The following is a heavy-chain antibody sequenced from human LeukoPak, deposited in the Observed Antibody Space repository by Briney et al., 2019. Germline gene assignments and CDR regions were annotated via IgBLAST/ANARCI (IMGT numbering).Heavy chain of an antibody. Sequence: SQTLSLTCTVSGGSISSYYWSWIRQPPGKGLEWIGYIYYSGSTNYNPSLKSRVTISVDTSKNQFSLKLSSVTAADTAVYYCARRWSSGYYWYFDYWGQGTLVTVSS. CDR3: ARRWSSGYYWYFDY. CDR1: GGSISSYY. D-gene: IGHD3-22*01. J-gene: IGHJ4*02. V-gene: IGHV4-59*08. CDR2: IYYSGST.